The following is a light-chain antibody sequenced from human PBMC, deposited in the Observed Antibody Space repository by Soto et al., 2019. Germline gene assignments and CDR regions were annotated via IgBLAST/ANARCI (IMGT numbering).Light chain of an antibody. CDR1: TGTVTSGYY. CDR2: STS. V-gene: IGLV7-43*01. J-gene: IGLJ3*02. Sequence: QAVVTQEPSVTVSPGGTVTLTCASSTGTVTSGYYPNWFQQKPGQPPRTLIYSTSNKQSWTPARFSGSLLGGKAALTLSGVQPEYEADYYCLLYHGGARVFGGGTKLTVL. CDR3: LLYHGGARV.